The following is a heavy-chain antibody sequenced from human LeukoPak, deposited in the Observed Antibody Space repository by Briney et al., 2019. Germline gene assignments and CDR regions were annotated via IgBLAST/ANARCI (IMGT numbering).Heavy chain of an antibody. CDR3: ARVPRSYYYYYYMDV. J-gene: IGHJ6*03. Sequence: PSETLSLTCNVSGGSISGYHWSWIRQPPGKGLEWLGYIYYSGSSNYNPSLRSRVTMSADTSKNQFSLKLSSVTAADTAVYYCARVPRSYYYYYYMDVWGKGTTVTVSS. CDR2: IYYSGSS. CDR1: GGSISGYH. V-gene: IGHV4-59*01.